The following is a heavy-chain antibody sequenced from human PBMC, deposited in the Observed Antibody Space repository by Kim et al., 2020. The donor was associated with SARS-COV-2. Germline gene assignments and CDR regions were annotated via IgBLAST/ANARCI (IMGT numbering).Heavy chain of an antibody. J-gene: IGHJ2*01. CDR1: GFTFSSYA. D-gene: IGHD3-3*01. CDR3: AKDPFGPLSWVDL. CDR2: INAGGGTT. Sequence: GGSLRLSCAASGFTFSSYAMTWVRQAPGKGLEWVSAINAGGGTTYYADSVKGRFTISRDNSKNTLYLQMTSLRAEDTAVYYCAKDPFGPLSWVDLWGRGTLVTVSS. V-gene: IGHV3-23*01.